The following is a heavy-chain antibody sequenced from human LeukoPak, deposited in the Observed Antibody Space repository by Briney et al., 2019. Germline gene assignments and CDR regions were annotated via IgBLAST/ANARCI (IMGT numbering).Heavy chain of an antibody. CDR1: GGSISSYY. Sequence: PSETLSLTCTVSGGSISSYYWSWIRQPPGKGLEWIGYIYYSGSTDYNPSLKSRVTISVDTSKNQFSLKLNSVTAADTAVYYCARHGSSYSLDYWGQGTLVTVSS. D-gene: IGHD3-10*01. J-gene: IGHJ4*02. V-gene: IGHV4-59*08. CDR2: IYYSGST. CDR3: ARHGSSYSLDY.